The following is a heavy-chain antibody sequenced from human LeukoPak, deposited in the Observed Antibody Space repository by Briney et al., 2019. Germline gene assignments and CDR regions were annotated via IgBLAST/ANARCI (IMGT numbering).Heavy chain of an antibody. CDR1: GFTFSGYS. D-gene: IGHD1-1*01. CDR3: ARDAWDWNVHTYYYFYMDV. V-gene: IGHV3-21*01. J-gene: IGHJ6*03. CDR2: ISSSSSYI. Sequence: GGSLRLSCAASGFTFSGYSMNWVRQAPGKGLEWVSSISSSSSYIYYADSVKGRFTISRYNAKNSLYLQMNSLRAEDTAVYYCARDAWDWNVHTYYYFYMDVWGKGSTVTVSS.